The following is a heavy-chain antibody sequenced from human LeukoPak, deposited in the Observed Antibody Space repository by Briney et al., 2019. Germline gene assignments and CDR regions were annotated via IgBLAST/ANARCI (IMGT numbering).Heavy chain of an antibody. D-gene: IGHD6-13*01. CDR3: ARTANFAAGYYIDY. J-gene: IGHJ4*02. CDR2: ISGSSRHK. CDR1: GFTFSGYT. V-gene: IGHV3-21*01. Sequence: GGSLRLSCAASGFTFSGYTMNWVRQAPGKGLEWVSSISGSSRHKYYADSVKGRFTISRDNAKNSLYLQMNSLRAEDTAVYYCARTANFAAGYYIDYWGQGTLVTVSS.